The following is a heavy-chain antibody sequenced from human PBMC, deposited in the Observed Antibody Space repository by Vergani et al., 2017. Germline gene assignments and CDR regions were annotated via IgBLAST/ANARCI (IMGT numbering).Heavy chain of an antibody. CDR1: AFSLTTSGVG. V-gene: IGHV2-5*01. CDR2: IYWNDDK. CDR3: AHAKRGLDAFDI. D-gene: IGHD3-10*01. J-gene: IGHJ3*02. Sequence: QITLKESGPTLVKHTQTLTLTCTFPAFSLTTSGVGVGWIRQPPGKALEWLALIYWNDDKRYSPSLKSRLTITKDTSKNQVVLTMTNMDPVDTAAYYCAHAKRGLDAFDIWGQGTMVTVSS.